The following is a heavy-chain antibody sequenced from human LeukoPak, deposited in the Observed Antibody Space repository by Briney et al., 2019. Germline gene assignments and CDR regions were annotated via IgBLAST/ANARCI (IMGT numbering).Heavy chain of an antibody. J-gene: IGHJ4*02. CDR1: GFTISSYA. V-gene: IGHV3-23*01. D-gene: IGHD1-26*01. CDR2: ISGSGGST. Sequence: PGGSLRLSCAASGFTISSYAMSWVRQAPGKGLEWVSAISGSGGSTYYADSVKGRFTISRDNSKNTLYLQMNSLRAEDTAVYYCAKDGSLIPRIVGATPYFDYWGQGTLVTVSS. CDR3: AKDGSLIPRIVGATPYFDY.